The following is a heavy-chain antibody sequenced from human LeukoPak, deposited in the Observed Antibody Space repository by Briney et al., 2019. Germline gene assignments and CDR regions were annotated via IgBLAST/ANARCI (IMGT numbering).Heavy chain of an antibody. CDR1: GFTFSSYA. J-gene: IGHJ6*03. CDR3: AKDQGNYYYYYMDV. V-gene: IGHV3-33*06. CDR2: IWYDGSNK. Sequence: PGGSLRLSCAASGFTFSSYAMHWVRQAPGKGLEWVAVIWYDGSNKYYADSVKGRFTISRDNSKNTLYLQMNSLRAEDTAVYYCAKDQGNYYYYYMDVWGKGTTVTVSS. D-gene: IGHD3-10*01.